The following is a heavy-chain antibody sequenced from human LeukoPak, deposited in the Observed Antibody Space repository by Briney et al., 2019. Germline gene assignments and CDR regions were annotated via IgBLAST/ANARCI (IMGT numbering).Heavy chain of an antibody. CDR2: IYTSGST. J-gene: IGHJ5*02. V-gene: IGHV4-4*09. CDR1: GGSISRYC. Sequence: SETLSLTCTVSGGSISRYCWSWVRQPPGKGLEWIGYIYTSGSTDYNPSFKSRVTMSADTSKTQLSMELRFLTAADTAVYYCATSYDAKRAPYDLWGQGTLVTVSS. D-gene: IGHD3-3*01. CDR3: ATSYDAKRAPYDL.